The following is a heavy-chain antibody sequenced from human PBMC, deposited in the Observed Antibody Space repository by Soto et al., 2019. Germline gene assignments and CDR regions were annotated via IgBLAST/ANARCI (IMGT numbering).Heavy chain of an antibody. CDR3: ASQPFTYYYDSSGYRDFAFDI. CDR2: IYYSGST. Sequence: PSETLSLTCTVSGGSISSSSYYWGWIRQPPGKGLEWIGSIYYSGSTYYNPSLKSRVTISVDTSKNQFSLKLSSVTAADTAAYYCASQPFTYYYDSSGYRDFAFDIWGQGTMVTVSS. D-gene: IGHD3-22*01. V-gene: IGHV4-39*01. J-gene: IGHJ3*02. CDR1: GGSISSSSYY.